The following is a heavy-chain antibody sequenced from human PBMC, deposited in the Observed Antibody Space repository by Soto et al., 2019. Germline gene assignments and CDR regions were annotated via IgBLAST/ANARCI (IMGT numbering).Heavy chain of an antibody. CDR2: ISSSSSYI. J-gene: IGHJ6*02. Sequence: GGSLRLSCAASGFTFSSYSMNWVSQASGKGLLWLSYISSSSSYIYYADSVKGRFTISRVNAKNSLYLQMNSMRPEDKILYYCARKSGRNGPGMDVRGQRPRFTVSS. V-gene: IGHV3-21*01. CDR1: GFTFSSYS. CDR3: ARKSGRNGPGMDV.